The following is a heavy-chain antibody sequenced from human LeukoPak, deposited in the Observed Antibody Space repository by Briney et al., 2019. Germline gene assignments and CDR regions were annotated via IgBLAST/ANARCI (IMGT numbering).Heavy chain of an antibody. D-gene: IGHD3-10*01. CDR3: ARYYGPGSYFDY. Sequence: PSETLSLTCTVSGGSISSSSYYWGWIRQPPGKGLEWIGSIYYSGSTYYNPSLKSRVTISVDTSKNQFSLKLSSVTAADTAVYYCARYYGPGSYFDYWGQGTLVTVSS. V-gene: IGHV4-39*01. CDR1: GGSISSSSYY. J-gene: IGHJ4*02. CDR2: IYYSGST.